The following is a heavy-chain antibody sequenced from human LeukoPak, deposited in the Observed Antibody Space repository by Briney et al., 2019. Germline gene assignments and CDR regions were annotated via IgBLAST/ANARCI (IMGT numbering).Heavy chain of an antibody. CDR2: INPKSGGT. D-gene: IGHD3-10*01. CDR1: GYIFTDYY. CDR3: ARGSLWFGSKFDY. J-gene: IGHJ4*02. V-gene: IGHV1-2*02. Sequence: ASVKVSCKASGYIFTDYYIHWVRQAPGQGLEWMRWINPKSGGTNYVQKFQGRVTMTRDTSISTAYMDLSSLRSDDTAVYYCARGSLWFGSKFDYWGQGTLVTVSS.